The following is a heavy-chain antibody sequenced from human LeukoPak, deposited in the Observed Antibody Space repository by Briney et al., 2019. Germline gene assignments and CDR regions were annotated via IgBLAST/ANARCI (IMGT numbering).Heavy chain of an antibody. CDR2: VKQDGIET. CDR3: ARDGTGFDY. J-gene: IGHJ4*02. D-gene: IGHD2-8*02. Sequence: GGSLRLSCAASGFTFRRHWMSWVRQAPGKGLEWVASVKQDGIETQYVDSVKGRFTISRDNAKNSVYLQMNSLRVEDTAVYYCARDGTGFDYWGQGTLVTVSS. V-gene: IGHV3-7*01. CDR1: GFTFRRHW.